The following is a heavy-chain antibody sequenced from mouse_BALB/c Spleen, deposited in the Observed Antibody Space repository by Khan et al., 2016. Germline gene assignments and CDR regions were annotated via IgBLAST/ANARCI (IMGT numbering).Heavy chain of an antibody. Sequence: EVQLQESGPSLVKPSQTLSLTCSVSGDFITSGYWNWIRKFPGNNLEYMGYISYTGITYYTPSLKSRISITRDKSKNQYYLQLNSVTTEDTATDNCAKYGTREKPMDYWGQGTTVTVSS. J-gene: IGHJ4*01. V-gene: IGHV3-8*02. CDR2: ISYTGIT. CDR3: AKYGTREKPMDY. CDR1: GDFITSGY. D-gene: IGHD1-1*01.